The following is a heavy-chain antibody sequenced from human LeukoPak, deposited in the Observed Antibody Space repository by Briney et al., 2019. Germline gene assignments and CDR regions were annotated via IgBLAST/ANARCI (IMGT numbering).Heavy chain of an antibody. V-gene: IGHV3-23*01. CDR1: GFTFNTYA. Sequence: GGSLRLSCAASGFTFNTYAMSWVRQSPERGLEWVSDISGRDGSTFYANSVRGRFTISRDNSKNTLYLQMNSLRAEDTAVYYCAKGIDIVVVPAAIGYYYYYYMDVWGKGTTVTVSS. CDR3: AKGIDIVVVPAAIGYYYYYYMDV. J-gene: IGHJ6*03. D-gene: IGHD2-2*01. CDR2: ISGRDGST.